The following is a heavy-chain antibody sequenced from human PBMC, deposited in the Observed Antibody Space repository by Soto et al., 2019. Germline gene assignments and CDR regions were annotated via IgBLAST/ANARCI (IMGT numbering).Heavy chain of an antibody. D-gene: IGHD2-8*01. V-gene: IGHV1-69*13. CDR3: ASSCTNGVCYSPHSYNWFDP. CDR2: IIPIFGTA. CDR1: GGTFSSYA. Sequence: GASVKVSCKASGGTFSSYAISWVRQAPGQGLEWMGGIIPIFGTANYAQKFQGRVTITADESTSTAYMELSSLRSEDTAVYYCASSCTNGVCYSPHSYNWFDPWGQGTLVTAPQ. J-gene: IGHJ5*02.